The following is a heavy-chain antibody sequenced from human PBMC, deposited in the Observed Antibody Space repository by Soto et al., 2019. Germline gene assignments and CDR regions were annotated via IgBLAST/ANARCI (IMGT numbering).Heavy chain of an antibody. D-gene: IGHD4-17*01. V-gene: IGHV3-11*01. CDR2: ISNTAITD. CDR1: GFSFSDYS. J-gene: IGHJ6*04. CDR3: ARDVHQMLSNQHYDDYLDV. Sequence: QVQLVESGGDLVKPGGSLRLSCVASGFSFSDYSMTWMRQAPGGGLDFVAFISNTAITDYYADSVKGRSTISRDNDRNSVYQQMDSLRAKDAAVYYCARDVHQMLSNQHYDDYLDVRGTVTTVTVAS.